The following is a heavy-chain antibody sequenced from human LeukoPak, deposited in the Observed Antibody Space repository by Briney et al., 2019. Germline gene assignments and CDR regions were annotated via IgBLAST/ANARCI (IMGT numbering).Heavy chain of an antibody. D-gene: IGHD5-18*01. Sequence: SQTLSLTCTVSGGSISTYYWSWVRQSPGKGLEWIGYIYYDGSTNYNPSLKSRVTISLDMSKNQFSLKLTSVTAAETAVYYCAREGRYRYGYNEYHLYMDIWGKGTTVTVSS. CDR1: GGSISTYY. CDR3: AREGRYRYGYNEYHLYMDI. V-gene: IGHV4-59*12. J-gene: IGHJ6*03. CDR2: IYYDGST.